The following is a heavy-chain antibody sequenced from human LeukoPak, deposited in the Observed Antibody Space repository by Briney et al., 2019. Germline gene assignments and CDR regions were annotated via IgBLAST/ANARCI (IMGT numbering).Heavy chain of an antibody. CDR1: GYTFTNYA. V-gene: IGHV7-4-1*02. J-gene: IGHJ4*02. CDR3: ARDPPTPYSSSWSSPDY. Sequence: GASVKVSCKASGYTFTNYAMNWVRQAPGQGLEWMGWINTNTGNPTYAQGFTGRFVFSLDTSVSTAYLQISSLKAEDTAVYYCARDPPTPYSSSWSSPDYWGQGTLVTVSS. CDR2: INTNTGNP. D-gene: IGHD6-13*01.